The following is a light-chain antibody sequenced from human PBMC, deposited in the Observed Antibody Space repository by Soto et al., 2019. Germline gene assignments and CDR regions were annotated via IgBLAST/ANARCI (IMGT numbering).Light chain of an antibody. V-gene: IGKV1-5*03. CDR1: HSISNW. CDR2: RAS. CDR3: QQYNTFLT. Sequence: DIQMTQSPSALSASVGDRVTITCRASHSISNWLAWYQQKPGKVPKLLIYRASSLQSGVPPRFSGGGSGTEFTLTISSLQPDDVATYYCQQYNTFLTFGGGTKVEIK. J-gene: IGKJ4*01.